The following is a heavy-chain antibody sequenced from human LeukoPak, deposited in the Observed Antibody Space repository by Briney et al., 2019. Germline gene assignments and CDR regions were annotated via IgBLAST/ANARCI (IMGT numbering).Heavy chain of an antibody. CDR2: ISSSGSTI. CDR3: ARARYYYDSGSLGYYFDY. D-gene: IGHD3-22*01. CDR1: GFTFSSYA. J-gene: IGHJ4*02. V-gene: IGHV3-11*01. Sequence: PGGSLRLSCAASGFTFSSYAMSWIRQAPGKGLEWVSYISSSGSTIYYADSVKGRFTISRDNAKNSLYLQMNSLRAEDTAVYYCARARYYYDSGSLGYYFDYWGQGTLVTVSS.